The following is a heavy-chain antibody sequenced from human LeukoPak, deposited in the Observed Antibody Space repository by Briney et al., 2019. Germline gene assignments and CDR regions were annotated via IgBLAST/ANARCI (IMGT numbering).Heavy chain of an antibody. V-gene: IGHV1-69*06. D-gene: IGHD3-22*01. CDR2: IIPVFGTT. CDR1: GGTFSSYA. Sequence: ASVKVSCKASGGTFSSYAVSWVRLPPGQGLEWLGGIIPVFGTTTYAQKFQAKVTMTADKSTNTAYLEISSLTSDDTAVYYCARCSPGDSSNFYAVLQYWGQGTQVTVST. CDR3: ARCSPGDSSNFYAVLQY. J-gene: IGHJ4*02.